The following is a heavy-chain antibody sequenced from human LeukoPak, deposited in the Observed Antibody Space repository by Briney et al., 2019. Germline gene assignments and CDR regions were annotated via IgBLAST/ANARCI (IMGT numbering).Heavy chain of an antibody. V-gene: IGHV4-38-2*01. D-gene: IGHD2-21*01. CDR1: SYSISSDYY. Sequence: PSETLSLICAVSSYSISSDYYWGWIRQPPGKGLEWIGTIFHSGSTYYNPPLVSRVSMSVDTSKNQFSLKLYSVTAADTAVYSCARHSQWGLVPWTFDIWGRGTMVTVSS. J-gene: IGHJ3*02. CDR3: ARHSQWGLVPWTFDI. CDR2: IFHSGST.